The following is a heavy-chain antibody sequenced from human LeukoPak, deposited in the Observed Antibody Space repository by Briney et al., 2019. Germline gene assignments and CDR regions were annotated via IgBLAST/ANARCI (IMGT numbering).Heavy chain of an antibody. CDR1: GFSLSTSGVG. CDR3: AHRLKYGDYIYFDY. J-gene: IGHJ4*02. Sequence: SGPTLVKPTQTLTLTCTFSGFSLSTSGVGVGWIRQPPGKALEWLALIYWDDDKRYSPSLKSRLTITKDNSKNQVVLTMTNMDPVDTATYYCAHRLKYGDYIYFDYWGQGTLVTVSS. CDR2: IYWDDDK. V-gene: IGHV2-5*02. D-gene: IGHD4-17*01.